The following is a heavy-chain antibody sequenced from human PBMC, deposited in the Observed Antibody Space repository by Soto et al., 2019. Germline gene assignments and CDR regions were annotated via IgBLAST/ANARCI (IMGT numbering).Heavy chain of an antibody. CDR1: GGTFSSYA. D-gene: IGHD6-6*01. CDR2: IIPIFGTA. J-gene: IGHJ6*02. CDR3: ARAIAARPGGPYYGMDV. Sequence: QVQLVQSGAEVKKPGSSVKVSCKASGGTFSSYAISWVRQAPGQGLEWMGGIIPIFGTANYAQKFQGRVTITADESTSTAYMGLSSLRSEDTAVYYCARAIAARPGGPYYGMDVWGQGTTVTVSS. V-gene: IGHV1-69*01.